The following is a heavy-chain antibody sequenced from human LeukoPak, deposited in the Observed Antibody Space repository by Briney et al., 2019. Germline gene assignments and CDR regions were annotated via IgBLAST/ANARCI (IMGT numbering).Heavy chain of an antibody. D-gene: IGHD5-18*01. Sequence: PGGSLRLSCAASGFTFSSYSMNWVRQAPGKGLEWVSSISSSSSYIYYADSVKGRFTISRDNAKNSLYLQMNSLRAEATAVYYCAREEDTAMDPDAFDIWGQGTMVTVSS. CDR1: GFTFSSYS. V-gene: IGHV3-21*01. J-gene: IGHJ3*02. CDR2: ISSSSSYI. CDR3: AREEDTAMDPDAFDI.